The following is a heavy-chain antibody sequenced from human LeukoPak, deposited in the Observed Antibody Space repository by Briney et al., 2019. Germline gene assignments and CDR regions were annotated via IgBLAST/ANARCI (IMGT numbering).Heavy chain of an antibody. CDR1: GGSISSYY. CDR3: ARGNSGGYYGDWFDP. D-gene: IGHD1-26*01. V-gene: IGHV4-59*01. J-gene: IGHJ5*02. Sequence: SETLSLTCTVSGGSISSYYWSWIRQPPGKGLEWIGYIYYSGSTNYNPSLKSRVTISVDTSKNQFSLKLSSVTAADTAVYYCARGNSGGYYGDWFDPWGQGTLVTVSS. CDR2: IYYSGST.